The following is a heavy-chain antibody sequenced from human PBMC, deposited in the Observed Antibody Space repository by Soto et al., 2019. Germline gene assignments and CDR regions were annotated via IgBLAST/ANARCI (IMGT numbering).Heavy chain of an antibody. V-gene: IGHV3-30*18. CDR1: GFTFSSYG. D-gene: IGHD1-26*01. CDR2: ISYDGGNE. Sequence: GSLRLSCAGSGFTFSSYGIHWVRQAPGKGLEWVALISYDGGNEKYTESVKDRFTISRDDSHNVAYLQMSSLRTEDTAMYYCAKDRYSGTYPTDFDDWGQGSLVTVSS. J-gene: IGHJ4*02. CDR3: AKDRYSGTYPTDFDD.